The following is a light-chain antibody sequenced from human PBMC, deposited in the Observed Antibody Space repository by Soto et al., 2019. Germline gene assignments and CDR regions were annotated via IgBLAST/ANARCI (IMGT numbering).Light chain of an antibody. CDR1: QSLGSD. J-gene: IGKJ1*01. CDR2: GGS. Sequence: EIVMTQSPGTLSLSPGDTATLSCRASQSLGSDLAWYQQKPGQPPRLLIYGGSSRATAIPDRFRGSGSGTDFTLTISGLQPDDFATYYCQQSYSTLTWTFGQGTKVDIK. V-gene: IGKV3D-15*01. CDR3: QQSYSTLTWT.